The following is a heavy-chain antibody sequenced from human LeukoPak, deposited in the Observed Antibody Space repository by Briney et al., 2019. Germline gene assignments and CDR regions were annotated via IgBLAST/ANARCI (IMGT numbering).Heavy chain of an antibody. CDR3: ASSPLRYCSSTSCHGRLDY. CDR1: GGSFSGYY. J-gene: IGHJ4*02. Sequence: SETLSLTCAVYGGSFSGYYWSWIRQPPGKGLEWIGEINHSGSTNYNPSLKSRATISVDTSKNQFSLKLSSVTAADTAVYYCASSPLRYCSSTSCHGRLDYWGQGTLVTVSS. V-gene: IGHV4-34*01. CDR2: INHSGST. D-gene: IGHD2-2*01.